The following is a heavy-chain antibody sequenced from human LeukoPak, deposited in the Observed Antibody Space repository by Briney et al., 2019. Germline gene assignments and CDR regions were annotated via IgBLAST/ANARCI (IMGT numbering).Heavy chain of an antibody. Sequence: SETLSLTCTVSGYSISSGYYWGWIRPPAGKGLEWIGRIYTSGSTNYNPSLKSRVTISVDTSKNQFSLKLSSVTAADTAVYYCARQTGSGLFILPGGQGTLVTVSS. D-gene: IGHD3/OR15-3a*01. CDR3: ARQTGSGLFILP. CDR2: IYTSGST. J-gene: IGHJ4*02. V-gene: IGHV4-61*02. CDR1: GYSISSGYY.